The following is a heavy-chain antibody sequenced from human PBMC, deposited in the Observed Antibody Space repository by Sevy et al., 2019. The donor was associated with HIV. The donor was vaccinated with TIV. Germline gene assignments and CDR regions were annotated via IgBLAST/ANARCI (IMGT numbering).Heavy chain of an antibody. V-gene: IGHV1-69*06. J-gene: IGHJ4*02. Sequence: ASVKVSCKASGATFSSYAISWVRQAPGQGLEWMGGIIPIFGTANYAQKFQGRVTITADKSTSTAYMELSSLRSEDTAVYYCASGMHYYDSSGYYPFDYWGQGTLVTVSS. CDR3: ASGMHYYDSSGYYPFDY. D-gene: IGHD3-22*01. CDR1: GATFSSYA. CDR2: IIPIFGTA.